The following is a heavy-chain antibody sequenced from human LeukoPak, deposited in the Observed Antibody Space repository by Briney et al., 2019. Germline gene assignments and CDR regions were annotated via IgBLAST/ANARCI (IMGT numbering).Heavy chain of an antibody. CDR3: ARAMYSNNWTPIGWFNP. CDR2: IHHSGST. V-gene: IGHV4-4*02. Sequence: SETLSLTCAVSGDSVTSSNSWSWVRQPPGKALEWIGEIHHSGSTDYNPSLKSRLTISLDTSKNQFSLKLTSVTAADTAVYYCARAMYSNNWTPIGWFNPWGQGTLVIVSS. D-gene: IGHD1-1*01. J-gene: IGHJ5*02. CDR1: GDSVTSSNS.